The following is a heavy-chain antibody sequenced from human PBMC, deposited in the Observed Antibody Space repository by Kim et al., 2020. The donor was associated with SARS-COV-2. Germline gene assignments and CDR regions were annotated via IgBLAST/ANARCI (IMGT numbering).Heavy chain of an antibody. V-gene: IGHV3-23*01. CDR3: STEFYYDVNF. J-gene: IGHJ4*02. D-gene: IGHD3-16*01. Sequence: THYADSVQGRFTLSRDNSKNTLFLQMNSLRAEDTATYYCSTEFYYDVNFWGQGTLVIVSS. CDR2: T.